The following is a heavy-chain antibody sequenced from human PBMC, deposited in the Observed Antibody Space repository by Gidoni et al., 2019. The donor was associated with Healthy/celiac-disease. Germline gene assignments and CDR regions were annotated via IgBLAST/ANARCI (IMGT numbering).Heavy chain of an antibody. D-gene: IGHD6-13*01. Sequence: QVQLQESGPGLVKPSQTLSLTCTVSGGSISSGGYYWSWIRQHPGKGLEWIGYIYYSGSTYYNPSLKSRVTISVDTSKNQFSLKLSSVTAADTAVYYCARVVAANARVWRGPVDYWGQGTLVTVSS. J-gene: IGHJ4*02. V-gene: IGHV4-31*03. CDR1: GGSISSGGYY. CDR2: IYYSGST. CDR3: ARVVAANARVWRGPVDY.